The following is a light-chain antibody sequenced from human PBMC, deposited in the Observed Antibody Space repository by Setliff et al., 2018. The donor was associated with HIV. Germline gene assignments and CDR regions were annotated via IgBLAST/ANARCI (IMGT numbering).Light chain of an antibody. CDR1: SSDVGGYSH. V-gene: IGLV2-14*01. J-gene: IGLJ1*01. Sequence: QSVLTQPASVSGSPGQSITISCTGTSSDVGGYSHVSWYQQHPGKAPKLITYEVSNRPSGVSSRFSGSKSGNTASLTISGLQAEDEADYYCSSYAVTNTLPFGTGTKVTVL. CDR2: EVS. CDR3: SSYAVTNTLP.